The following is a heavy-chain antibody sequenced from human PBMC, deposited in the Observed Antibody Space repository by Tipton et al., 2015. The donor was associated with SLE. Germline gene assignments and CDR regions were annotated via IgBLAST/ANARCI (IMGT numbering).Heavy chain of an antibody. CDR2: INHSGST. Sequence: LRLSCTVYGGSFSGYYWSWIRQPPGKGLVWIGEINHSGSTNYNPSLKSRVTISVDTSKNQFSLKLRSVTAADTAVYYCARVLMGFGEPRAPTRGYYYYMDVWGKGTTVTVSS. CDR1: GGSFSGYY. J-gene: IGHJ6*03. V-gene: IGHV4-34*01. CDR3: ARVLMGFGEPRAPTRGYYYYMDV. D-gene: IGHD3-10*01.